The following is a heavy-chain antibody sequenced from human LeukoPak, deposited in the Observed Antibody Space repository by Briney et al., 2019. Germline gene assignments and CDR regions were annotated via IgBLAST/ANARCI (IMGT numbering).Heavy chain of an antibody. J-gene: IGHJ4*02. CDR1: GGTFTIYA. V-gene: IGHV1-69*04. CDR2: IIPILDIA. D-gene: IGHD1-26*01. CDR3: ARGGEWELRKYYFDY. Sequence: SVKVSCKASGGTFTIYAINWVRQAPGQGLEWMGRIIPILDIANYAQNFLGRVTITADKSTSTAYMELSSLRSEDTAVYYCARGGEWELRKYYFDYWGQGTLVTVSS.